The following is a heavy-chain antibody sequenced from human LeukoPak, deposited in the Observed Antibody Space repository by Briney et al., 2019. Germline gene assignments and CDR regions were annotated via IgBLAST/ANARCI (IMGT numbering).Heavy chain of an antibody. V-gene: IGHV3-30-3*01. Sequence: GGSLRLSCVASGLSFSSYSIHWVRRVPGKGLEWVAVMSVNGVNKYYADSVRGRFTVSRDISKNTQFLQMNSLRFEDTAVYFCVRESCSGGSCTYDPFDIWGHGTMVIVST. CDR3: VRESCSGGSCTYDPFDI. J-gene: IGHJ3*02. CDR1: GLSFSSYS. D-gene: IGHD2-15*01. CDR2: MSVNGVNK.